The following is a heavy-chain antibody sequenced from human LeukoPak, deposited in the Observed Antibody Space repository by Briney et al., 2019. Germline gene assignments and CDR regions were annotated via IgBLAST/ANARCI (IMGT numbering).Heavy chain of an antibody. CDR1: GFTFSSYG. CDR3: ARALGGNGFVYFDY. CDR2: ISYDGSNK. D-gene: IGHD2-15*01. J-gene: IGHJ4*02. V-gene: IGHV3-30*03. Sequence: PGGSLRLSCAASGFTFSSYGMHWVRQAPGKGLEWVAVISYDGSNKYYADSVKGRFTISRDNSRNTLYLQMNSLRAEDTAVYYCARALGGNGFVYFDYWGQGTLVTVSS.